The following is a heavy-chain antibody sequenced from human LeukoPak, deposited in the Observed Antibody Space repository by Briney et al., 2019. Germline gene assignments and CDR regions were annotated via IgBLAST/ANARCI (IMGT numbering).Heavy chain of an antibody. V-gene: IGHV3-21*05. CDR2: ISSSGGDI. J-gene: IGHJ6*03. Sequence: GGSLRLSCAASGFTFSGYWMSWVRQAPGKGLEWLSYISSSGGDIYYADSVRGRFTISRDNAKKSVFLQMDSLRAEDTAVYYCVRVMIYYMDVWGRGTTVTVSS. D-gene: IGHD3/OR15-3a*01. CDR1: GFTFSGYW. CDR3: VRVMIYYMDV.